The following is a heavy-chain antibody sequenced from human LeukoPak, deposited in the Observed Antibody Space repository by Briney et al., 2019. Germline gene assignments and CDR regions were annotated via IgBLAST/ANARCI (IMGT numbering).Heavy chain of an antibody. D-gene: IGHD2-21*01. Sequence: SETLSLTCAVYGGSFSGYYWSWIRQPPGKGLEWIGESNHSGSTNYNPSLNSRVTMSIDTSKNQFSLKLTSVTAADTAVYFCARGGCGGDAGDCYTYYYYYYMDVWGKGTTVTVSS. CDR1: GGSFSGYY. V-gene: IGHV4-34*01. CDR3: ARGGCGGDAGDCYTYYYYYYMDV. J-gene: IGHJ6*03. CDR2: SNHSGST.